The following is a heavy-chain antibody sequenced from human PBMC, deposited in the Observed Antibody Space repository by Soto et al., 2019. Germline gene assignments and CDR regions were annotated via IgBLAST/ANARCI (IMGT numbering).Heavy chain of an antibody. CDR2: INHSGST. Sequence: SETLSLTCAVYGGSFSVYYWSWIRQPPGKGLEWIGEINHSGSTNYNPSLKSRVTISVDTSKNQFSLKLSSVTAADTAVYYCARGANYGDYLSYFDYWGQGTLVTVSS. D-gene: IGHD4-17*01. J-gene: IGHJ4*02. CDR1: GGSFSVYY. CDR3: ARGANYGDYLSYFDY. V-gene: IGHV4-34*01.